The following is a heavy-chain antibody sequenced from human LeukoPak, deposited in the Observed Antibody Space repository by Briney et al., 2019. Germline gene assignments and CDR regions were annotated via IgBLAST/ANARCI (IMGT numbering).Heavy chain of an antibody. Sequence: PGGSLRPSCAASGFTFSRYGIHWVRQAPGKGLEWVAGLSYDGNKKFYADSVKGRFTISRDTSKNTLFLQMNGLRAEDTAVYYCARDSFGDYGDYLGRFDSWGQGTLVTVSS. CDR1: GFTFSRYG. V-gene: IGHV3-33*05. CDR2: LSYDGNKK. J-gene: IGHJ4*02. CDR3: ARDSFGDYGDYLGRFDS. D-gene: IGHD4-17*01.